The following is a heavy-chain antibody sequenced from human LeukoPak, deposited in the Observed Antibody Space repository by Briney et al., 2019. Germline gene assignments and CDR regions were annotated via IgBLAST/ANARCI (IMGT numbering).Heavy chain of an antibody. V-gene: IGHV3-23*01. CDR3: ARSYYDFLTGYHNYLDY. CDR2: ISGSGGST. CDR1: GFTFSSYA. J-gene: IGHJ4*02. Sequence: GGSLRLSCAASGFTFSSYAMSWVRQAPGKGLEWVSAISGSGGSTYYADSVKGRFDISRDNAKSTLYLHMNSLRAEDTAMYYCARSYYDFLTGYHNYLDYWGQGILVTVSS. D-gene: IGHD3-9*01.